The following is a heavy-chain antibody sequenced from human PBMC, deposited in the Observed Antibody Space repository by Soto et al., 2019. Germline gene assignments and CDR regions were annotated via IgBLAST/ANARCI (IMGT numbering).Heavy chain of an antibody. CDR1: GFTCSSSA. V-gene: IGHV3-23*01. CDR2: ISGSGGST. D-gene: IGHD3-3*01. J-gene: IGHJ4*02. CDR3: ARGQYYDFWSAYDY. Sequence: GLSLRLSCAAAGFTCSSSAMIWVRQAPGKGLQWVSVISGSGGSTYYADSVKGRFTISRDNSKNTMYLQMDSLRAEDTAVYYCARGQYYDFWSAYDYWGQGA.